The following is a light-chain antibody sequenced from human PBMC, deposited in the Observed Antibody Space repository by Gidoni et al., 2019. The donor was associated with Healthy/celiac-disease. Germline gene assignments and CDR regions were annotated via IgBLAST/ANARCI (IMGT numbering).Light chain of an antibody. J-gene: IGKJ4*01. V-gene: IGKV1-5*01. CDR1: QGISSW. CDR3: QQYNKYPIT. CDR2: DAS. Sequence: DIQLTQSPSTLSASLGDRVTITCRASQGISSWLAWYQQKPGKAPKLLIYDASNLESGVPSRFSGSGSGTEFTFTISSLQPDDIATYYCQQYNKYPITFGGGTKVEIK.